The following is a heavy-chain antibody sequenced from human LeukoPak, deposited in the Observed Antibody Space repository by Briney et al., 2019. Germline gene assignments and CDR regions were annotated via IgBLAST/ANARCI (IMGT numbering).Heavy chain of an antibody. CDR1: GFTFSSYR. CDR2: IKQDGSEK. CDR3: AKDRSIGTYYTFDH. J-gene: IGHJ4*02. V-gene: IGHV3-7*03. Sequence: GGSLRLSCAASGFTFSSYRMSRVRQAPGKGLEWVANIKQDGSEKYYVDSVKGRFTVSGDNSKNTLYLQMSSLTAADTAVYYCAKDRSIGTYYTFDHWGQGTLVTVSS. D-gene: IGHD1-26*01.